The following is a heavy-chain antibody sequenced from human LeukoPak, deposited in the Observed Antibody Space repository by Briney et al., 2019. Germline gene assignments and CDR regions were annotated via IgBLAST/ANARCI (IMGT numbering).Heavy chain of an antibody. V-gene: IGHV3-74*01. CDR2: INTDGSST. D-gene: IGHD3-22*01. CDR1: GFTFSSFW. Sequence: GGSLRLSCAASGFTFSSFWMHWVRQAPGKGLVWVSRINTDGSSTTYADSVKGRFTISRDNAKNTLYLQMNSLRVEDTALYYCARVRGYDTSDYDYWGQGTLVTASS. CDR3: ARVRGYDTSDYDY. J-gene: IGHJ4*02.